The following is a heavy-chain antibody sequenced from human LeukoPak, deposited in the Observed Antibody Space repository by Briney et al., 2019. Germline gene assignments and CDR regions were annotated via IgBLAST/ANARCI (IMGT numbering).Heavy chain of an antibody. D-gene: IGHD2-15*01. V-gene: IGHV3-73*01. J-gene: IGHJ5*02. CDR1: GFTFSGSA. Sequence: GGSLKLSCAASGFTFSGSAVHWVRQSSGKGLEWVGHIDKKDNLYATAYAESVKGRFTISRDDSKDTAFLHIDSLKTEDTALYYCTRDRGTYNWFDPWGQGTLVTVSS. CDR2: IDKKDNLYAT. CDR3: TRDRGTYNWFDP.